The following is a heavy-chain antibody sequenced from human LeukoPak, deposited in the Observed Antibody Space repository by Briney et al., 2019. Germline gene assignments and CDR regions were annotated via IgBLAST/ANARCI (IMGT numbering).Heavy chain of an antibody. Sequence: GGSLRLSCAASGFTFSDYYMSWIRQAPGKGLEWVSYISGSGSTIYYADSVKCRFTISRDNAKNSLYLQMNSLRAEDTAVYYCARADVTIPDAPFDYWGQGTLVTVSS. CDR3: ARADVTIPDAPFDY. V-gene: IGHV3-11*01. D-gene: IGHD1-14*01. J-gene: IGHJ4*02. CDR2: ISGSGSTI. CDR1: GFTFSDYY.